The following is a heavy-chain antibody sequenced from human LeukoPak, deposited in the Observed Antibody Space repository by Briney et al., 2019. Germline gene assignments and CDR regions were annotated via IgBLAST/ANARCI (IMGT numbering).Heavy chain of an antibody. CDR3: ARRGDIVVVPAATAFDI. D-gene: IGHD2-2*01. CDR2: IYYSGST. V-gene: IGHV4-39*01. J-gene: IGHJ3*02. CDR1: GGSISSSSYY. Sequence: SETLSLTCTLSGGSISSSSYYRGGIRQPPGKGLEWIGGIYYSGSTYYNPSLKGRVTITVDTSKNQFSLKLSSVTAADTAVYYCARRGDIVVVPAATAFDIWGQGTMVTVSS.